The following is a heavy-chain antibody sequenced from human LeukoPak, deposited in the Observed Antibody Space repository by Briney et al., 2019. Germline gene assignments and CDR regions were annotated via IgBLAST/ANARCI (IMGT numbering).Heavy chain of an antibody. CDR2: TYYMSKWYN. D-gene: IGHD6-19*01. V-gene: IGHV6-1*01. CDR3: ARAPHGSGCDY. Sequence: SQTLSLTCTISGDSVSSKSATWIWIRQSPSRGLEWLGRTYYMSKWYNDYAVSMKGRISVNPDTSKNQFSLQMNSVTPEDTALYYCARAPHGSGCDYWGQGTLVTVSS. CDR1: GDSVSSKSAT. J-gene: IGHJ4*02.